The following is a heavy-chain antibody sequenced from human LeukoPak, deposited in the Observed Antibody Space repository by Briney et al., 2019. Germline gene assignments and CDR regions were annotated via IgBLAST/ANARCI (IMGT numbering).Heavy chain of an antibody. Sequence: PGGSLRLSCAASGFTFSSYAKNWVRQAPGKGLEWVSAISGSGGSTYYAGSVKGRFTISRHNSKNTVYLQMNNLRAEDTAMYYCARVDTTLSYKLDYWGQGTLVTVSS. D-gene: IGHD1-1*01. CDR2: ISGSGGST. CDR3: ARVDTTLSYKLDY. CDR1: GFTFSSYA. J-gene: IGHJ4*02. V-gene: IGHV3-23*01.